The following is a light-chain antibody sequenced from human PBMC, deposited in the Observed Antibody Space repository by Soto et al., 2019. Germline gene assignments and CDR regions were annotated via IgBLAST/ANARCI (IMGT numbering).Light chain of an antibody. Sequence: QSVLTRPPSASGTPGQRVTISCSGSSSNIGSNSVYWYQQLPGTAPKLLIYSNNQRPSGVPDRFSGSKSGTSASLAISGLRSEDEADYYCAAWDDSLSAMVFGGGTKLTVL. CDR3: AAWDDSLSAMV. CDR1: SSNIGSNS. V-gene: IGLV1-47*01. CDR2: SNN. J-gene: IGLJ2*01.